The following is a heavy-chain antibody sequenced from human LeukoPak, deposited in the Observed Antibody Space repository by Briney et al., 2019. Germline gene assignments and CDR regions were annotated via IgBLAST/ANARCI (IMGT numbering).Heavy chain of an antibody. CDR2: VYHSGST. CDR3: AREDYDYVWGSYDNI. J-gene: IGHJ3*02. Sequence: SETLSLTCTVSGYSISSGYYWGWIRQPPGKGLEWIGSVYHSGSTYYNPSLKSRVTISVDTSKNQFSLKLSSVTAADTAVYYCAREDYDYVWGSYDNIWGQGTMVTVSS. CDR1: GYSISSGYY. D-gene: IGHD3-16*01. V-gene: IGHV4-38-2*02.